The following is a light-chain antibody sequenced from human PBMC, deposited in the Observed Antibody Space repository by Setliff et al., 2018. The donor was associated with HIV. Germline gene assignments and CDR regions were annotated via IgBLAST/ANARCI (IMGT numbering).Light chain of an antibody. Sequence: QSALTQPPSVSTAPGQKVTVSCSGSNSNIENNYVSWYQQLPGTAPKLLIYDNDKRPSGIPDRLSGSKSGNAASLTISGLPAEDEADYYCGSYTSRTPLTVFGTWTKVTLL. V-gene: IGLV1-51*01. CDR3: GSYTSRTPLTV. J-gene: IGLJ1*01. CDR2: DND. CDR1: NSNIENNY.